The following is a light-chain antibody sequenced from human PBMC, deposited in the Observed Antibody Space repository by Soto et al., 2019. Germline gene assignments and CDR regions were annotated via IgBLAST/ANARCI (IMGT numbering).Light chain of an antibody. CDR3: LLFYGDAWV. Sequence: QAVVTQEPSLTVSPGGTVTLTCASSTGAVTSGYYPNWFQQKAGQAPRVLIYSTSNKHSWTPARFSGSLLGGKAALTLSGVQPEDEAEYYCLLFYGDAWVFCGGTKLTVL. V-gene: IGLV7-43*01. CDR1: TGAVTSGYY. CDR2: STS. J-gene: IGLJ3*02.